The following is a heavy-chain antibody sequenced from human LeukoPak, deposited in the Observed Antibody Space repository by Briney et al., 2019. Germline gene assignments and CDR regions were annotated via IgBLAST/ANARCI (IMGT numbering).Heavy chain of an antibody. Sequence: GGSLRLSCAASGFTFSTYAMTWVRQAPGKGLEWVSAISSSGGSTYYADSVKGRFTISRDNSKNTLSLQMNSLRAEDTAVYSCAKNPAENYYKAFYHFDYWGQGTLVTVSS. D-gene: IGHD3-10*01. V-gene: IGHV3-23*01. CDR2: ISSSGGST. CDR1: GFTFSTYA. CDR3: AKNPAENYYKAFYHFDY. J-gene: IGHJ4*02.